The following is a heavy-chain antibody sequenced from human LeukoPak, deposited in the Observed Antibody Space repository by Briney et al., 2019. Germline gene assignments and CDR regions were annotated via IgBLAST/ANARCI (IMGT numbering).Heavy chain of an antibody. CDR3: ASLTYYYDSSGYYYFPYYFDY. D-gene: IGHD3-22*01. Sequence: TSETLSLTCTVSGGSISSYYWSWIRQPPGKGLEWIGYIYYSGSTNYNPSLKSRVTISVDTSKNQFSLKLSSVTAADTAVYYCASLTYYYDSSGYYYFPYYFDYWGQGTLVTVSS. V-gene: IGHV4-59*08. J-gene: IGHJ4*02. CDR1: GGSISSYY. CDR2: IYYSGST.